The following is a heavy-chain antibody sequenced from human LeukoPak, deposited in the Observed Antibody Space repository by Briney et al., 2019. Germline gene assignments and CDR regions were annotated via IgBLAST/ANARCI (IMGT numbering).Heavy chain of an antibody. CDR3: AMNYYDSSGYLGTDAFDI. D-gene: IGHD3-22*01. CDR2: IYPGDSDT. Sequence: GESLKISCKGSGYSFTSYWIGWVRPMPGKGLEWMGIIYPGDSDTRYSPSFQGQVTISADKSISTAYLQWSSLKASDTAMYYCAMNYYDSSGYLGTDAFDIWGQGTMVTVSS. CDR1: GYSFTSYW. V-gene: IGHV5-51*01. J-gene: IGHJ3*02.